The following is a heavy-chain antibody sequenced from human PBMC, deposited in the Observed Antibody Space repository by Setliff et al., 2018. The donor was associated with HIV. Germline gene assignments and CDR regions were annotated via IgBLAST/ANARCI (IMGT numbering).Heavy chain of an antibody. D-gene: IGHD3-16*02. V-gene: IGHV4-39*02. Sequence: TSETLSLTCTVSDGSISSTNHYWGWIRQSPGKRLEWIGTVHYSGSTYYNPSLKSRLTISVDTSTNHFSLKLSSVAAADTAVYYCARLVGYYRSDNANYYYMDVWGKGTTGTVSS. CDR1: DGSISSTNHY. J-gene: IGHJ6*03. CDR2: VHYSGST. CDR3: ARLVGYYRSDNANYYYMDV.